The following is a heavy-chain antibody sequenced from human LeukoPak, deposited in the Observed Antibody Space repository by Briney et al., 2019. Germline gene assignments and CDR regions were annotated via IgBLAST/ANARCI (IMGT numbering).Heavy chain of an antibody. CDR3: ARGDYDSSGYPHLFDY. Sequence: SETLSLTCAVYGGSFSGYYWSWIRQPPGKGLEWIGEINHSGSTNYNPSLKSRVTISVDTSKNQFSLKLSSVTAADTAGYYCARGDYDSSGYPHLFDYWGQGTLVTVSS. V-gene: IGHV4-34*01. CDR1: GGSFSGYY. CDR2: INHSGST. J-gene: IGHJ4*02. D-gene: IGHD3-22*01.